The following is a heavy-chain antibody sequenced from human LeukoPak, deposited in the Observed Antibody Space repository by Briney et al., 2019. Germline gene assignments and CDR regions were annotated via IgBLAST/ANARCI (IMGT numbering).Heavy chain of an antibody. CDR2: ISGSGGST. J-gene: IGHJ6*03. CDR1: GFTFSSYG. Sequence: PGGTLRLSCAASGFTFSSYGMSWVRQAPGKGLEWVSAISGSGGSTYYADSVKGRFTISRDNSKNTLYLQMNSLRAEDTAVYYCAKDHSSWDYHYMDVWGKGTTVTISS. D-gene: IGHD6-19*01. V-gene: IGHV3-23*01. CDR3: AKDHSSWDYHYMDV.